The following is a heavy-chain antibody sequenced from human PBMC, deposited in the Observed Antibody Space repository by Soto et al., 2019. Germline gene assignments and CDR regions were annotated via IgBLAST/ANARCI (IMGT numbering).Heavy chain of an antibody. CDR3: AKSRGDSWTTYFFDD. V-gene: IGHV3-23*01. D-gene: IGHD4-4*01. CDR1: GFTFSSYS. CDR2: ISGSGQTT. J-gene: IGHJ4*02. Sequence: PGGSLRLSCAASGFTFSSYSLSWLRQAPGKGLEWVSGISGSGQTTHYRDSVKGRFTISRDNFRNTLYLQVNSLRAEDTAIYFFAKSRGDSWTTYFFDDWGQGALVTVS.